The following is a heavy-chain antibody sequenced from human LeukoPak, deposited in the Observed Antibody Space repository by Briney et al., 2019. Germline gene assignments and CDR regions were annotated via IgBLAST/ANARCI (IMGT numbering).Heavy chain of an antibody. Sequence: SETLSLTCTVSGGAITSTSHYWGWIRQPPGKGLEWIGSIYYSGTTYYSPSLKSRVTISVDTSKNQFSLKLSSVTAADTAVYYCARGGLSVPAAYNWFDPWGQGTLVTVSS. J-gene: IGHJ5*02. CDR2: IYYSGTT. CDR3: ARGGLSVPAAYNWFDP. D-gene: IGHD2-2*01. CDR1: GGAITSTSHY. V-gene: IGHV4-39*07.